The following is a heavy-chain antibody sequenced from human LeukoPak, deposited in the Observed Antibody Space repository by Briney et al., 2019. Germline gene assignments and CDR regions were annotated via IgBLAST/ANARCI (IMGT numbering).Heavy chain of an antibody. CDR3: ARFWGTAAMFDY. CDR2: IYYSGST. D-gene: IGHD2-2*01. Sequence: PSETLSLTCTVSGGSISSSSYYWGWIRQPPGTGLEWIGSIYYSGSTYYNPSLKSRVTISVDTSKNQFSLKLSSVTAADTAVYYCARFWGTAAMFDYWGQGTLVTVSS. J-gene: IGHJ4*02. V-gene: IGHV4-39*01. CDR1: GGSISSSSYY.